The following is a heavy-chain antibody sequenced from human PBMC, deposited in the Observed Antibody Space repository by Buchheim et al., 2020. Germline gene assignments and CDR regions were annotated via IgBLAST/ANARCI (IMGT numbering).Heavy chain of an antibody. CDR2: IKQDGSEK. D-gene: IGHD3-3*01. Sequence: EVQLVESGGGLVQPGGSLRLSCAASGFTFSSYWMSWVRQAPGKGLEWVANIKQDGSEKYYVDSVKGRFTISRDNAKNSLYLQMNSLRAEDTAVYYCARGRRRTLTIFGVVIVPRFDYWGQGTL. CDR1: GFTFSSYW. J-gene: IGHJ4*02. CDR3: ARGRRRTLTIFGVVIVPRFDY. V-gene: IGHV3-7*01.